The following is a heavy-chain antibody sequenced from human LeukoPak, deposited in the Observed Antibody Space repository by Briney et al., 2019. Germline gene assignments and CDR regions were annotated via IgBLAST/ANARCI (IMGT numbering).Heavy chain of an antibody. D-gene: IGHD3-10*01. CDR2: MNPNSGNT. V-gene: IGHV1-8*01. J-gene: IGHJ4*02. CDR3: ARGSKRGAYGSGPYFDY. Sequence: GASVKVSCKASGYTFTSYDINWVRQATGQGLEWMGWMNPNSGNTGYAQKFQGRVTMTRNTSISTAYMELSSLRSEDTAVYYCARGSKRGAYGSGPYFDYWGQGTLVTVSS. CDR1: GYTFTSYD.